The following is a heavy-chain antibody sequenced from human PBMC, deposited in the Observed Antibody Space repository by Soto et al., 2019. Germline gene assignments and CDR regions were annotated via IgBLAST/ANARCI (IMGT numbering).Heavy chain of an antibody. CDR1: GFIFSSYG. D-gene: IGHD2-21*01. CDR2: ISYDGSNK. V-gene: IGHV3-30*03. J-gene: IGHJ4*02. Sequence: PGGSLRLSCAASGFIFSSYGMHWVRQAPGKGLEWVAVISYDGSNKYYADSVKGRFTISRDNSKNTLYLQMHSLRPEDTAVYYCARGVRYYSSEKPANFDYWGQGALVTVSS. CDR3: ARGVRYYSSEKPANFDY.